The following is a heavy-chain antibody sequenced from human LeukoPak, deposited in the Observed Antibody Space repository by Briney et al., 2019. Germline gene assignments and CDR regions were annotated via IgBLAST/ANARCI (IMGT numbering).Heavy chain of an antibody. V-gene: IGHV1-18*01. D-gene: IGHD3-22*01. Sequence: ASVKVSCKASGYTFTSYGISWVRQAPGQGLEWMGWISAYNGNTNYAQKLQGRVTMTTDTSTSTAYMELRSLRSDDTAVYYCARGGGNYDSSGYYYGERYFDYWGQGTLVTVSS. J-gene: IGHJ4*02. CDR1: GYTFTSYG. CDR3: ARGGGNYDSSGYYYGERYFDY. CDR2: ISAYNGNT.